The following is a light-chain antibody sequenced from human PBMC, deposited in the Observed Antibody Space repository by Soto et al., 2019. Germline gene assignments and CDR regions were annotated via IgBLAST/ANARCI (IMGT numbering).Light chain of an antibody. V-gene: IGKV3-20*01. J-gene: IGKJ1*01. CDR2: GAS. Sequence: EVVLTQSPGTLSLSPVERATLSCMASQSVGSDFLAWYQQRPGQPPRILIFGASGRATGIPDRFSGSGSGTDFTLTISRLEPEDFAVYYCQQYGSLSWAFGQGTKV. CDR3: QQYGSLSWA. CDR1: QSVGSDF.